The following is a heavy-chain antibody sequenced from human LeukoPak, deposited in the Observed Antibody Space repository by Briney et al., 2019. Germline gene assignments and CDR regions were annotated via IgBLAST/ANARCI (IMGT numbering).Heavy chain of an antibody. J-gene: IGHJ4*02. CDR2: INPNSGGT. V-gene: IGHV1-2*02. CDR1: GNTFIGHY. CDR3: ARENLQFYDSSGYRTLDN. D-gene: IGHD3-22*01. Sequence: GASVKVSCKASGNTFIGHYIHWVRQAPGQGLEWMGWINPNSGGTNFAQKFQGRVTLTWDTSINTAYMELSRLRSDDSAVYFCARENLQFYDSSGYRTLDNWGQGSLVTVSS.